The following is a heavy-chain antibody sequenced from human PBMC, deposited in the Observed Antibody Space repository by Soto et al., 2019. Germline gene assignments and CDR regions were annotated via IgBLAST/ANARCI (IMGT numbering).Heavy chain of an antibody. J-gene: IGHJ4*02. CDR2: IIPIFGTA. CDR3: ARGVHYDSSGYYYFY. Sequence: RASVKVSCKASGGTFNKYAISWVRQAPGQGLEWMGGIIPIFGTANYAQNFQGRVTITADESTSTAYMELRSLRSEDTAVYYCARGVHYDSSGYYYFYWGQGTLVTVSS. D-gene: IGHD3-22*01. CDR1: GGTFNKYA. V-gene: IGHV1-69*13.